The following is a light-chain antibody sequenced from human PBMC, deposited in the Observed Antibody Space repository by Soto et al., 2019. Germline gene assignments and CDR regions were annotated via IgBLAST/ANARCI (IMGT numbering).Light chain of an antibody. V-gene: IGLV2-8*01. Sequence: QSALTQPPSASGSPGQSVTISCTGTSSDVGGYNYVSWYQQHPGKAPKLMIYEVSKRPSGVPDRFSGSKSGNTASLTVSGLQVEDEADYYCSSFEASNNLLFGGGAKRTVL. CDR1: SSDVGGYNY. CDR2: EVS. CDR3: SSFEASNNLL. J-gene: IGLJ2*01.